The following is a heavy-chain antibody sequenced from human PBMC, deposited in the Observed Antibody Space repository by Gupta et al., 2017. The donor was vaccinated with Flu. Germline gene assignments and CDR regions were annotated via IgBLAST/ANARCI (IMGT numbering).Heavy chain of an antibody. CDR2: MGTAGDT. J-gene: IGHJ4*02. CDR1: GFTFRSYD. CDR3: ARGYYGSGIFTFLDY. D-gene: IGHD3-10*01. Sequence: EVQLVESGGGLVQPGGSLRLSCAASGFTFRSYDMHWVRQATGKGLEWVSAMGTAGDTYYPGAVKGRFTISRENAKNSLYLQMNSLRAGDTAVYYCARGYYGSGIFTFLDYWGQGTLVTVSS. V-gene: IGHV3-13*01.